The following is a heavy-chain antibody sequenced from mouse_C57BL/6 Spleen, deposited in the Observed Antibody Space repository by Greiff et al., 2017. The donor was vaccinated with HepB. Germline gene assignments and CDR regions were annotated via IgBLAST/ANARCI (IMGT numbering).Heavy chain of an antibody. CDR1: GFNIKDDY. CDR3: TTAYDYDEGAWFAY. Sequence: VQLQQSGAELVRPGASVKLSCTASGFNIKDDYMHWVKQRPEQGLEWIGWIDPENGDTEYASKFQGKATITADTSSNTAYLQLSSLTSEDTAVYYCTTAYDYDEGAWFAYWGQGTLVTVSA. J-gene: IGHJ3*01. D-gene: IGHD2-4*01. V-gene: IGHV14-4*01. CDR2: IDPENGDT.